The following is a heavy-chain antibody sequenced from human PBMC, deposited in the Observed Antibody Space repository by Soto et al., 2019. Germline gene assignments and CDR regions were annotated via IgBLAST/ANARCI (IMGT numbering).Heavy chain of an antibody. V-gene: IGHV3-49*04. CDR2: IRSKAYGGTT. CDR3: VGSGYYY. Sequence: GGSLRLSCTASGFTFGDYAMSWVRQAPGKGLEWVGFIRSKAYGGTTEYAASVKGRFTISRDDAKNSLYLQMNSLRAEDTAVYYCVGSGYYYWGQGTLVTVSS. J-gene: IGHJ4*02. D-gene: IGHD3-22*01. CDR1: GFTFGDYA.